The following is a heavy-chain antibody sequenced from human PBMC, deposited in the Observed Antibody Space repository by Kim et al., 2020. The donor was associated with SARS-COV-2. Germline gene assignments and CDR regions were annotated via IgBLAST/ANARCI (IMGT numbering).Heavy chain of an antibody. CDR3: ARNSDHGAYYDYGRDV. V-gene: IGHV4-59*01. Sequence: SETLSLTCTVSGGSITSYYWSWIRQSPGKGLEWIGHLFHSGNVNYNPSLQSRVTMSIDTSKNQVSLRLNSVTTADTAVYYCARNSDHGAYYDYGRDVWG. CDR1: GGSITSYY. J-gene: IGHJ6*02. CDR2: LFHSGNV. D-gene: IGHD4-17*01.